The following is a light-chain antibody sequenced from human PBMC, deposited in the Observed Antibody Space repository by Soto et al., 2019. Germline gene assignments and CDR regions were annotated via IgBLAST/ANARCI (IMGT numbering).Light chain of an antibody. J-gene: IGKJ1*01. Sequence: EIVLTQSPTTLSSFPGDRVTLSCRASQAVNTRLAWYQQKPGQAPILLIFGASTRATGLPARFSGSGSGTEFTLTITSLRSEDFAVYYCQQYNHWPPTFGHGTKVDIK. V-gene: IGKV3-15*01. CDR3: QQYNHWPPT. CDR2: GAS. CDR1: QAVNTR.